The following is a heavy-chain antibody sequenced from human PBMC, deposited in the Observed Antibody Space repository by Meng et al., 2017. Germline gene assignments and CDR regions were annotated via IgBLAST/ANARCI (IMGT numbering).Heavy chain of an antibody. CDR3: ARDPVILKTYYYDSSGYYPGYYYYGMDV. CDR1: GFTFSSYW. Sequence: GESLKISCAASGFTFSSYWMSWVRQAPGKGLEWGANIKQDGSEKYYVDSGKGRFTISRDNAKNSLYLQMNSLRAEDTAVYYCARDPVILKTYYYDSSGYYPGYYYYGMDVWGQGTTVTVSS. J-gene: IGHJ6*02. D-gene: IGHD3-22*01. CDR2: IKQDGSEK. V-gene: IGHV3-7*01.